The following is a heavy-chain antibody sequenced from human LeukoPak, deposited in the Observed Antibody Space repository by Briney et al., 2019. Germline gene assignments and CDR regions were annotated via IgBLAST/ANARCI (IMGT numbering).Heavy chain of an antibody. Sequence: SQTLSLTCAVSGGSISSGGYSWSWIRQPPGKGLEWIGYIYHSGSTYYNPSLKSRVTISVDRSKSQFSLKLSSVTAADTAVYYCASGSGSYFWYFDLWGRGTLVTVSS. J-gene: IGHJ2*01. D-gene: IGHD1-26*01. CDR3: ASGSGSYFWYFDL. CDR2: IYHSGST. V-gene: IGHV4-30-2*02. CDR1: GGSISSGGYS.